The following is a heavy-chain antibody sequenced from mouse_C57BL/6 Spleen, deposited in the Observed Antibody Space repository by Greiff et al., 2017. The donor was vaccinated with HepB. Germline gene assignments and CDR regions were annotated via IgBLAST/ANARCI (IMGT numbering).Heavy chain of an antibody. CDR2: IRNKANNHAT. CDR1: GFTFSDAW. V-gene: IGHV6-6*01. CDR3: TRIYYYGSSPHYYAMDY. D-gene: IGHD1-1*01. J-gene: IGHJ4*01. Sequence: DVHLVESGGGLVQPGGSMKLSCAASGFTFSDAWMDWVRQSPEKGLEWVAEIRNKANNHATYYAESVKGRFTISRDDSKSSVYLQMNSLRAEDTGIYYCTRIYYYGSSPHYYAMDYWGQGTSVTVSS.